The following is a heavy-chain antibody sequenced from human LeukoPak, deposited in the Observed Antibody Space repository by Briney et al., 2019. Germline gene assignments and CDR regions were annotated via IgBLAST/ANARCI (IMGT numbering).Heavy chain of an antibody. D-gene: IGHD2-2*01. Sequence: GGSLRLSCAASGFTFSNAWMSWVRQAPGKGLEWISYVGISSGNTKYADSVKGRFTISGDKAKNSLYPQMNSLRVEDTAVYYCARDIKYAFDNWGQGTQVTVSS. CDR2: VGISSGNT. V-gene: IGHV3-11*06. CDR1: GFTFSNAW. CDR3: ARDIKYAFDN. J-gene: IGHJ4*02.